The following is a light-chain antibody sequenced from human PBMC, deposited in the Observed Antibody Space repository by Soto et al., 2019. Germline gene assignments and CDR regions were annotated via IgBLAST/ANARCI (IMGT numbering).Light chain of an antibody. CDR3: QQYNSYSWT. Sequence: DIQMTQSPSTLSASVGDRVTITCRASQSIGSWLAWYQQKPGKAPKLLIYEASSLESGVPSRFSGSGYGTEFTLTISSLQPDDFATYHCQQYNSYSWTFVQGTKVEIK. V-gene: IGKV1-5*03. J-gene: IGKJ1*01. CDR1: QSIGSW. CDR2: EAS.